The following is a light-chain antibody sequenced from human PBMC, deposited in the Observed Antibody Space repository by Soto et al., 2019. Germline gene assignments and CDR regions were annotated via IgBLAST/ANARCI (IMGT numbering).Light chain of an antibody. J-gene: IGKJ1*01. Sequence: MSQSPSTLSVSPGGRATLSCRASQSISDTLAWYQQKPGQTPRLLIYGASTRASGVPAKFSGSGSGTEFTLTISSLQSEDFAVYYCQQYNNWPRTFAQGTKV. CDR2: GAS. V-gene: IGKV3-15*01. CDR3: QQYNNWPRT. CDR1: QSISDT.